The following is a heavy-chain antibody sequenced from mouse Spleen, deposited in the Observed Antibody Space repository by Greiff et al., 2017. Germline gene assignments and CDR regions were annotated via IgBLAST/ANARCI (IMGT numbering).Heavy chain of an antibody. CDR1: GYTFTSYT. D-gene: IGHD2-1*01. Sequence: VQLQQSGAELARPGASVKMSCKASGYTFTSYTMHWVKQRPGQGLEWIGYINPSSGYTKYNQKFKDKATLTADKSSSTAYMQLSSLTSEDSAVYYCAREPYGNPYYFDYWGQGTTLTGSS. V-gene: IGHV1-4*01. CDR2: INPSSGYT. CDR3: AREPYGNPYYFDY. J-gene: IGHJ2*01.